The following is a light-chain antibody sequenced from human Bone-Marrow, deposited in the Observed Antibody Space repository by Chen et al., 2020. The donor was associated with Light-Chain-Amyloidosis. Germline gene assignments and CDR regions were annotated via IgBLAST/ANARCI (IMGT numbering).Light chain of an antibody. Sequence: EIVLTQSPGTLSLSPGEGANLSCRASQTISINYLPWYQQKFGQAPRLLIYGSSSRATGIPDRFTGSGSGTDCTLTINRLEPEDFAMYYCQQYGTSPLTFGGGTKVESK. CDR3: QQYGTSPLT. CDR1: QTISINY. J-gene: IGKJ4*01. V-gene: IGKV3-20*01. CDR2: GSS.